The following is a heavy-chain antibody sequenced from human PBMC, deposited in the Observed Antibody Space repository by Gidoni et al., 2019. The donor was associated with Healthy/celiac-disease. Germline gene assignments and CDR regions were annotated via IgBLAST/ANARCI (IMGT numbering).Heavy chain of an antibody. V-gene: IGHV1-18*01. Sequence: GWISAYNGNTNYAQKLQGRVTMTTDTSTSTAYMELRSLRSDDTAVYYCARALEWELTPWGIGMDVWGQGTTVTVSS. CDR2: ISAYNGNT. J-gene: IGHJ6*02. D-gene: IGHD1-26*01. CDR3: ARALEWELTPWGIGMDV.